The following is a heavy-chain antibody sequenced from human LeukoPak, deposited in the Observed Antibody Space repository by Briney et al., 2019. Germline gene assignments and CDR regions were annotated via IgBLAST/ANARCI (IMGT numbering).Heavy chain of an antibody. CDR2: INPNSGGT. V-gene: IGHV1-2*02. J-gene: IGHJ5*02. CDR3: ARDIGYCSSTSCTNWFDP. D-gene: IGHD2-2*01. Sequence: ASVKVSCKASGYTFTGYYMHWVRQAPGQGLEWMGWINPNSGGTNYAQKFQGRVTMTGDTSISTAYMELSRLRSDDTAVYYCARDIGYCSSTSCTNWFDPWGQGTLVTVSS. CDR1: GYTFTGYY.